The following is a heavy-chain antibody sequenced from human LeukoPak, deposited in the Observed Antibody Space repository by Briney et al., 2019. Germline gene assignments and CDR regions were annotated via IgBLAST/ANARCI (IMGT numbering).Heavy chain of an antibody. CDR1: GFTFNTNG. J-gene: IGHJ6*04. CDR3: VKDMGKMYMSAMDL. V-gene: IGHV3-30*02. Sequence: GGSLSLSCAASGFTFNTNGMNWVRQAPGKGLEWVSFIWYDGSNGHYPESVKGRFTISRDNSRNMVYLQMNSLRPEDTAVYYCVKDMGKMYMSAMDLWGKGTTVTVSP. CDR2: IWYDGSNG. D-gene: IGHD7-27*01.